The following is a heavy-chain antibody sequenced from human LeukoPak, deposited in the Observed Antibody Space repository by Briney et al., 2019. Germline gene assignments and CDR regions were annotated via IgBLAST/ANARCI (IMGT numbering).Heavy chain of an antibody. Sequence: GRSLRLSCAASGFTFDDYAMHWVRQAPGEGLEWVSGISWNSGSIGYADSVKGRFTISRDNAKNSLYLQMNSLRAEDTALYYCAKDREFYDILTGYYDYWGQGTLVTVSS. V-gene: IGHV3-9*01. J-gene: IGHJ4*02. CDR2: ISWNSGSI. CDR3: AKDREFYDILTGYYDY. CDR1: GFTFDDYA. D-gene: IGHD3-9*01.